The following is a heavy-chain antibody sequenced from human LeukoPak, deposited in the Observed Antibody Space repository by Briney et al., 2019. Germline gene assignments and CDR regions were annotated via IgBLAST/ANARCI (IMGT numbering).Heavy chain of an antibody. J-gene: IGHJ4*02. Sequence: GESLKISCKASGYSFTTYWIGWVRQMPGKGLEWMGIIYPGDSDTRYSPSFQGQVTISADKSISTAYLQWSSLKASDTAIYYCARSGPFGSGSSLSFDYWGQGTLVTVSS. D-gene: IGHD3-10*01. V-gene: IGHV5-51*01. CDR3: ARSGPFGSGSSLSFDY. CDR2: IYPGDSDT. CDR1: GYSFTTYW.